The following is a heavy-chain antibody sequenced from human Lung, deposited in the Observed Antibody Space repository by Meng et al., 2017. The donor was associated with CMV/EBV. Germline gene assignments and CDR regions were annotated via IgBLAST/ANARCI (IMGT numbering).Heavy chain of an antibody. V-gene: IGHV3-74*01. CDR3: AREDSSSLDDIDF. CDR1: GFTFSSYW. J-gene: IGHJ3*01. CDR2: IISDGSST. D-gene: IGHD6-6*01. Sequence: GGSXRLXCAASGFTFSSYWMHWVRQAPGKGLVWVSRIISDGSSTSYADSVKGRFTISRDSAKNTLNLQMNSLRAEDTAVYYCAREDSSSLDDIDFWGQGKXVTVSS.